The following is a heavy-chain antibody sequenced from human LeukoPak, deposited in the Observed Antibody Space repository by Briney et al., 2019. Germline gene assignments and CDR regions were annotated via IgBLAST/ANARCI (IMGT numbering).Heavy chain of an antibody. V-gene: IGHV3-30*18. CDR2: ISYDGSDK. CDR1: VFSFSTYG. CDR3: AKEVGTFTLDY. D-gene: IGHD1-26*01. J-gene: IGHJ4*02. Sequence: GRSLRLSCAASVFSFSTYGMHWVRQAPGKGLEWVTVISYDGSDKYYADSVKGRFTISRDNSRNTLYLQMNSLRVEDTAVYYCAKEVGTFTLDYWGQGTLVTVSS.